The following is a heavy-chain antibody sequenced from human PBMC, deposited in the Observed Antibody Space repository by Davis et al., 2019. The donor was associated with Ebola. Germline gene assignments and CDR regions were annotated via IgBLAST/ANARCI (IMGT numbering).Heavy chain of an antibody. J-gene: IGHJ4*02. CDR3: ARTSQRLQFSVY. D-gene: IGHD4-11*01. Sequence: LRLSCTVPGGSITNGDYSWSRIRQPPGEGLERSGSIYYSGSTYYNPSLKSRLTLALDTSKNQFSLNLNSVTAADTAVYYCARTSQRLQFSVYWGQGTLVTVSS. CDR1: GGSITNGDYS. CDR2: IYYSGST. V-gene: IGHV4-30-4*08.